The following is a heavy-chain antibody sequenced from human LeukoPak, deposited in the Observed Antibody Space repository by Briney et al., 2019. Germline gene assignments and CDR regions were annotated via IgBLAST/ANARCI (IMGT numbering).Heavy chain of an antibody. CDR1: GGSISSSTYY. J-gene: IGHJ4*02. V-gene: IGHV4-39*07. CDR2: IYYSGTT. Sequence: SETLSLTCTVSGGSISSSTYYWGWIRQPPGKGLEWIGSIYYSGTTYYNPSLKSRVLISVDTSKNQFSLKLSSVTAADTAVYYCARDPGAAGAPFDYWGQGTLVTVSS. D-gene: IGHD6-13*01. CDR3: ARDPGAAGAPFDY.